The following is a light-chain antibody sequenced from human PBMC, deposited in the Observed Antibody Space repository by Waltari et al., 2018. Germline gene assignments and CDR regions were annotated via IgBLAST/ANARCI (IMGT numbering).Light chain of an antibody. V-gene: IGLV3-21*02. CDR3: QVWDSSSDRVV. CDR2: DDA. J-gene: IGLJ2*01. Sequence: SYVLTQPPSVSVAPGQTARITCGGNNVGGKHVHWYQQTPGQAPLLVVYDDADRPSGIPERFSGSNSGDTATLSITRVEVGDEADYYCQVWDSSSDRVVFGGGTKLTVL. CDR1: NVGGKH.